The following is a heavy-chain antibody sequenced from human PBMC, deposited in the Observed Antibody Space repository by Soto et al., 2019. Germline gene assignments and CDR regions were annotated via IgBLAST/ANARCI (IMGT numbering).Heavy chain of an antibody. D-gene: IGHD3-9*01. Sequence: HPGGSLRLSCAASGFTFSNYAMSWVRQAPGKGLEWVTTISGSAYNTYYADSVKGRSAISRDNSKNTLSLQMNSLTAEDTAVYYCAKGGATYGLLTHDYWGQGTLVTVSS. CDR1: GFTFSNYA. CDR3: AKGGATYGLLTHDY. CDR2: ISGSAYNT. V-gene: IGHV3-23*01. J-gene: IGHJ4*02.